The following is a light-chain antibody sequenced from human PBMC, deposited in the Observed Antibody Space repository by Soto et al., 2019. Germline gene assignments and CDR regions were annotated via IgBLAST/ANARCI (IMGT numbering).Light chain of an antibody. CDR2: DVS. V-gene: IGLV2-14*01. Sequence: SVLTAPACVTGSPAQSTALSCTRTSSDVGAYNYDSWYQQYPGEAPKVIIYDVSHRPAGVSNRFSGSKSGNTASLTISGLQTQDEDDYYCSSYKSATTYVFGTGTKVTVI. CDR1: SSDVGAYNY. J-gene: IGLJ1*01. CDR3: SSYKSATTYV.